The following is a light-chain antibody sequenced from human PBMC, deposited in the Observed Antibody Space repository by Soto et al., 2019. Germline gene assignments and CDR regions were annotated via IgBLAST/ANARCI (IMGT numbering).Light chain of an antibody. CDR2: EVN. CDR3: CSYASSRSYV. V-gene: IGLV2-23*02. CDR1: SSDVGSFNL. Sequence: QSALTQPASVSVSPGQSITISCTGTSSDVGSFNLVSWYEQHPGKAPKLMIYEVNKRPSGVSNRFSGSKSGNTASLTISGLQAEDEADYYCCSYASSRSYVFGTGTKVTVL. J-gene: IGLJ1*01.